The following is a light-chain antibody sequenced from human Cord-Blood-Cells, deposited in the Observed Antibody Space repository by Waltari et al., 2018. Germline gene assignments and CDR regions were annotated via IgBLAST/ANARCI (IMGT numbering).Light chain of an antibody. CDR2: VAS. CDR1: QSVSSSY. Sequence: EIVLTQSPGTLSLSPGERATLSCRASQSVSSSYLAWYQQKPGQAPRLLIYVASSRATGIPDRFSGSGSGTDFTLTISRLEPEDFAVYYCQQYGSSQGFTFGPGTKVDIK. CDR3: QQYGSSQGFT. V-gene: IGKV3-20*01. J-gene: IGKJ3*01.